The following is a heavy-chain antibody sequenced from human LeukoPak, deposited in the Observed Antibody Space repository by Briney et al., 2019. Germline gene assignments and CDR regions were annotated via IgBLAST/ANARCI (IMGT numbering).Heavy chain of an antibody. D-gene: IGHD3-22*01. CDR1: DGSFSNYY. CDR2: INHSGSV. CDR3: ASWTYDYGSSSSPELS. V-gene: IGHV4-34*01. J-gene: IGHJ5*02. Sequence: SETLSLTCAVYDGSFSNYYCSWIRQPPGKGLEWIGEINHSGSVNYNPSLKSRVTISVDTSKNQFSLRLKSMTAADTAVYYCASWTYDYGSSSSPELSWGQGTLVTVSS.